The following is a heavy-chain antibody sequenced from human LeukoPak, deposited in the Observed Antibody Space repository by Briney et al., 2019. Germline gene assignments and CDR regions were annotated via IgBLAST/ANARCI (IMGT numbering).Heavy chain of an antibody. V-gene: IGHV6-1*01. D-gene: IGHD5-12*01. CDR1: GHRPSSNSAA. Sequence: SQTLSLTCALSGHRPSSNSAAWHWLRQSPSRGLEWLGRTYYRSKSYNDSAVSVKSRITTNPGTSKNQFSLQLNSVTPEDTAVYDCARDLQATIRWGNWFDPWGQGTLVTVSS. J-gene: IGHJ5*02. CDR2: TYYRSKSYN. CDR3: ARDLQATIRWGNWFDP.